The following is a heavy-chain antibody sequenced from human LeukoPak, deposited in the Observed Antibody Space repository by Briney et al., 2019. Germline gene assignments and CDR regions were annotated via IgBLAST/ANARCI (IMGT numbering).Heavy chain of an antibody. D-gene: IGHD5-24*01. J-gene: IGHJ5*02. Sequence: AGGSLRLSCAASGFTFRRYWMSWARQASGKGLEWVGNIKQDGSEKRYADSVRGRFSISRDNAQTSLYLQMNSLRAEDTAVYYCARASDPWLQLTWGQGTLVTVSS. V-gene: IGHV3-7*05. CDR1: GFTFRRYW. CDR2: IKQDGSEK. CDR3: ARASDPWLQLT.